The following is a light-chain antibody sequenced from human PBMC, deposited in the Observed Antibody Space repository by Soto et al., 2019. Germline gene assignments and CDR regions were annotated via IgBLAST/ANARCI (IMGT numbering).Light chain of an antibody. CDR3: QQRTRWPMT. CDR1: QSVSSSH. Sequence: EIVLTQSPGTLSLSPGERATLSCRASQSVSSSHLAWYQQKPGQAPRLFIYGASSRATGIPDRFSGSGSGTDFTLTISRLEPEDFAVYYCQQRTRWPMTFGQGTRLEI. CDR2: GAS. V-gene: IGKV3-20*01. J-gene: IGKJ5*01.